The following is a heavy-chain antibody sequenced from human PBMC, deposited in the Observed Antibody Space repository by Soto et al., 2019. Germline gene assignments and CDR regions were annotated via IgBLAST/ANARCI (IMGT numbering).Heavy chain of an antibody. CDR1: GFTFSSYA. J-gene: IGHJ6*02. V-gene: IGHV3-23*01. CDR3: AKEKAYSSGWDGMDV. D-gene: IGHD6-19*01. CDR2: ISGSGGST. Sequence: EVQLLESGGGLVQPGGSLRLSCAASGFTFSSYAMSWVRQAPGNGLEWVSAISGSGGSTYYADSVKRRFTISRDNSKQTLYLQMHRLRAEDTAVYYCAKEKAYSSGWDGMDVWGQGTTVTVSS.